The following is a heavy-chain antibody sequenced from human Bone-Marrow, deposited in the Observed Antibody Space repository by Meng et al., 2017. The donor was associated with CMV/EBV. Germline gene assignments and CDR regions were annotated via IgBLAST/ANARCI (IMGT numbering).Heavy chain of an antibody. J-gene: IGHJ6*02. D-gene: IGHD3-22*01. CDR3: ARDGGAYYDSSGYSYYYYGMDV. Sequence: ASVKVSCKASGYTFTSYGISWVRQAPGQGLEWMGWISAYNGNTNYAQKLQGRVTMTTDTSTSTAYMELRSLRSDDTAVYYCARDGGAYYDSSGYSYYYYGMDVWGQGTTVTV. CDR2: ISAYNGNT. CDR1: GYTFTSYG. V-gene: IGHV1-18*01.